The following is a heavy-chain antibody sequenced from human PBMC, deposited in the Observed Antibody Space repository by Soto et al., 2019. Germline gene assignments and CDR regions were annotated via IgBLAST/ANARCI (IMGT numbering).Heavy chain of an antibody. CDR3: ARGISGSGVFP. CDR1: VFTFSSYW. CDR2: IKPDGSEK. D-gene: IGHD3-22*01. Sequence: EVQLVESGGGLVQPGGSLRLSCAASVFTFSSYWMSWVRQAPGKGLEWVANIKPDGSEKYYVNSVKGRFAISRDNAKNSRYLQMNGLRAEDTGVYYCARGISGSGVFPWGQGTLVTVSS. V-gene: IGHV3-7*01. J-gene: IGHJ5*02.